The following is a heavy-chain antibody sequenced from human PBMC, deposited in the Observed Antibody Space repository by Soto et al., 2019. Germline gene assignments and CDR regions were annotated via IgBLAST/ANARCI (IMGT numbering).Heavy chain of an antibody. J-gene: IGHJ4*02. CDR3: ARGRYCSGGTCYSDY. CDR1: YY. D-gene: IGHD2-15*01. Sequence: YYWSWVRQPPGKGLEWIGEINHSGSTNYNPSLKSRVTISVDTSKNQFSLKLSSVTAADTAVYYCARGRYCSGGTCYSDYWGQGTLVTVSS. V-gene: IGHV4-34*01. CDR2: INHSGST.